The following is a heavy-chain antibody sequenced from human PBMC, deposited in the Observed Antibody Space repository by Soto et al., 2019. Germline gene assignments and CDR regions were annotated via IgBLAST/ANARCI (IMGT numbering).Heavy chain of an antibody. CDR1: GYSFTSYX. D-gene: IGHD3-9*01. V-gene: IGHV5-51*01. CDR3: ARRSRYFDWPGHGMDV. J-gene: IGHJ6*02. CDR2: IYPGDSDT. Sequence: GESLKISCKGSGYSFTSYXIXWVXXXXXXGLECMGIIYPGDSDTRYSPSFQGQVTISADKSISTAYLQWSSLKASDTAMYYCARRSRYFDWPGHGMDVWGQGTTVTVSS.